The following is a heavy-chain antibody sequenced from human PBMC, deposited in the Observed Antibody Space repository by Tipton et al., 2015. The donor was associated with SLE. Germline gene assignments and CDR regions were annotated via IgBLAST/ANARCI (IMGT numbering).Heavy chain of an antibody. CDR2: IYYSGST. CDR3: ARDPYDSWSDYQATFDY. CDR1: GGSISSSSYY. V-gene: IGHV4-39*02. J-gene: IGHJ4*02. D-gene: IGHD3-3*01. Sequence: TLSLTCAVSGGSISSSSYYWGWIRQPPGKGLEWIGTIYYSGSTYYNPSLKSRVTLSLDTSKNQFSLKLTSVTAADTAVYYCARDPYDSWSDYQATFDYWGQGTQVTVSS.